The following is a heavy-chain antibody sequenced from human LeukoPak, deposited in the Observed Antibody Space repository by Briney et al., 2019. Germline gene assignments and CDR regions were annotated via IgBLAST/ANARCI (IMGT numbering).Heavy chain of an antibody. CDR1: GFTFSSHD. V-gene: IGHV3-13*01. Sequence: PGGSLRLSCAASGFTFSSHDMHWVRQATGKGLEWVSTIGTAGDTYYPGSVKSRFTISRENAKNSLYLQMNILKAGDTAVYCCARGGPGYYLDYWGQGTLVTVSP. J-gene: IGHJ4*02. CDR3: ARGGPGYYLDY. CDR2: IGTAGDT.